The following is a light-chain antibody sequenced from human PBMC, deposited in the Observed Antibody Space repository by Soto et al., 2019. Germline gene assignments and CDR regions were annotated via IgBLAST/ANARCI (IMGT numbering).Light chain of an antibody. Sequence: ETVLTHSPGTLSMSPGETATLSCRASQTLGRNYLAWYQQKPGQAPRLLIHRISIMAAGISDRFSGSASGTDFTLTIRRLEPEDFAIYYCQQYDNFPQTFGQGTKVDIK. V-gene: IGKV3-20*01. CDR1: QTLGRNY. CDR3: QQYDNFPQT. J-gene: IGKJ1*01. CDR2: RIS.